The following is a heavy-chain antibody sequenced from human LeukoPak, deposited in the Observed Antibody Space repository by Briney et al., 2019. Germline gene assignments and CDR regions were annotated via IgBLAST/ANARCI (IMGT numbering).Heavy chain of an antibody. V-gene: IGHV1-2*06. CDR3: ARDRLRYSGYDLGY. D-gene: IGHD5-12*01. CDR2: INPNSGGT. CDR1: GYTFTGYY. J-gene: IGHJ4*02. Sequence: ASVKVSCKASGYTFTGYYMHWVRQAPGQGLEWMGRINPNSGGTNYAQKFQGRVTMTRDTSISTAYMELSRLRSDDTAVYYCARDRLRYSGYDLGYWGQGTLVTVSS.